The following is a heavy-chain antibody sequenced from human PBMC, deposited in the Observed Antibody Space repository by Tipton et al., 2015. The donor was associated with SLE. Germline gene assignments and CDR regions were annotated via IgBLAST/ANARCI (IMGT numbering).Heavy chain of an antibody. Sequence: TLSLTCSVYGGSFSGYYWSWIRQPPGKGLEWIGEINHSGSTNYNPSLKSRVTISVDTSKSQFSLKLSSVTAADTAVYYCARKGNCSGGSCFDYWGQGTLVTVSS. CDR2: INHSGST. D-gene: IGHD2-15*01. CDR1: GGSFSGYY. CDR3: ARKGNCSGGSCFDY. V-gene: IGHV4-34*01. J-gene: IGHJ4*02.